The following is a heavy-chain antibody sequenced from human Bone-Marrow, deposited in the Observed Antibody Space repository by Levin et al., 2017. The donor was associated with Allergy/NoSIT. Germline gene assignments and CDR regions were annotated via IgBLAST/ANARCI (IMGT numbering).Heavy chain of an antibody. D-gene: IGHD3-22*01. CDR1: GGSFSSYP. CDR2: IIPMPGIT. Sequence: KISCKASGGSFSSYPINWVRQAPGQGLEWMGRIIPMPGITNYTQNFQERVTITAERSTSTAYMELSSLRSEDTAVYYCARAFYYDSSGNYRSAFDLWGQGTRVTVSS. J-gene: IGHJ3*01. CDR3: ARAFYYDSSGNYRSAFDL. V-gene: IGHV1-69*04.